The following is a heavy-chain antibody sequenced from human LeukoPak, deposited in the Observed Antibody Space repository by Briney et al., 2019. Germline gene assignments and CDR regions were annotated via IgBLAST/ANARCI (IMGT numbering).Heavy chain of an antibody. J-gene: IGHJ4*02. CDR2: IDSSSSTI. D-gene: IGHD1-26*01. CDR3: ARDGGYSGSYGDS. Sequence: PGGSLRLSCAASGFTFSSYNMSWVRQAPGKGLEWVSYIDSSSSTIYYADSVKGRFTISRDNAKNSLYLQMNSLRAEDTAVYYCARDGGYSGSYGDSWGQGTLVTVSS. V-gene: IGHV3-48*01. CDR1: GFTFSSYN.